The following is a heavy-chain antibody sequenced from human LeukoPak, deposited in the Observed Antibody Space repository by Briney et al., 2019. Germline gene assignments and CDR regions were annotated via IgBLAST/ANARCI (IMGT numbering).Heavy chain of an antibody. D-gene: IGHD2-2*01. J-gene: IGHJ5*02. CDR2: IIPIFGTA. Sequence: EASVKVSCKASGGTFSSYAISWVRQAPGQGLEWMGGIIPIFGTANYAQKFQGRVTITTDESTSTAYMELSSLRSEDTAVYYCARDNSIPAAMGWFDPWGQGTLVTVSS. CDR1: GGTFSSYA. V-gene: IGHV1-69*05. CDR3: ARDNSIPAAMGWFDP.